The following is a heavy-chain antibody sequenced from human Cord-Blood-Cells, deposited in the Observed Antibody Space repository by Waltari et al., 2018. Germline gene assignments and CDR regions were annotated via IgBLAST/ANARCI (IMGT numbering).Heavy chain of an antibody. CDR1: GYTFHSYD. CDR2: MNPNSGNT. D-gene: IGHD2-2*01. J-gene: IGHJ5*02. Sequence: QVQLVQSGAEVKKPGASVKVSCKASGYTFHSYDNNWGRQATGQGLEWMGWMNPNSGNTGYAQKFQGRVTITRNTSISTAYMELSSLRSEDTAVYYCARVVPAALNWFDPWGQGTLVTVSS. V-gene: IGHV1-8*03. CDR3: ARVVPAALNWFDP.